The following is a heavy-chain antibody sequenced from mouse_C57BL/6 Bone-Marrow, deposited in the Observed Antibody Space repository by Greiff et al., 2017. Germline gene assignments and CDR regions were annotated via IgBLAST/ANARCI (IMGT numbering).Heavy chain of an antibody. D-gene: IGHD1-1*01. CDR2: IYPGDGDT. V-gene: IGHV1-80*01. CDR3: ARSSSYDYAMDY. CDR1: GYAFSSYW. Sequence: VQGVESGAELVKPGASVKISCKASGYAFSSYWMNWVKQRPGKGLEWIGQIYPGDGDTNSNGKFKGKATLTADKSSSTAYMQLSSLTSEDSAVYFCARSSSYDYAMDYWGQGTSVTVSS. J-gene: IGHJ4*01.